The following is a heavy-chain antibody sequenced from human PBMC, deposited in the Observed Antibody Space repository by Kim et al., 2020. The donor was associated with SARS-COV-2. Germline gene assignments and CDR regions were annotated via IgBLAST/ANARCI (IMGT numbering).Heavy chain of an antibody. CDR2: IYHRWTI. CDR3: ARSHDDNFPNWFDP. D-gene: IGHD3-22*01. V-gene: IGHV4-4*02. Sequence: SETLSLTCVVSGDSISSDNWWSWVRQSPGKGLEWIGEIYHRWTINYNPSLKSRVTLSLDKSKNQFSLRLNSVTAADTAVYYCARSHDDNFPNWFDPWGQGTLVTVSS. J-gene: IGHJ5*02. CDR1: GDSISSDNW.